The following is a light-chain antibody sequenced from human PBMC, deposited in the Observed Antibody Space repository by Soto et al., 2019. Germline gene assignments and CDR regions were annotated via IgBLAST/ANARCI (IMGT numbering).Light chain of an antibody. CDR2: DAS. Sequence: EIVLTQSPATLSLSPGERATLSCRASQSVSSYLAWYQQKPGQAPRLLIYDASNRATGIPARFSCSGSGTDFTITISSLEPEDFAVYYCQQRSNWPTFGGGTKVEIK. V-gene: IGKV3-11*01. CDR3: QQRSNWPT. CDR1: QSVSSY. J-gene: IGKJ4*01.